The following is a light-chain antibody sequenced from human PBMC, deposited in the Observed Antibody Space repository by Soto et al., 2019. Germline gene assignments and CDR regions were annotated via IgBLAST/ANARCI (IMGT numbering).Light chain of an antibody. CDR3: QVWDSSTV. CDR2: RDS. Sequence: SYELTQPLSVSVALGQTARITCGGNNIGSKNVHWYQQKPGQAPVLVIYRDSNRPSGIPERFSGSNSGNTATLTISRAQAGDEADYYCQVWDSSTVFGGGTKVT. CDR1: NIGSKN. V-gene: IGLV3-9*01. J-gene: IGLJ2*01.